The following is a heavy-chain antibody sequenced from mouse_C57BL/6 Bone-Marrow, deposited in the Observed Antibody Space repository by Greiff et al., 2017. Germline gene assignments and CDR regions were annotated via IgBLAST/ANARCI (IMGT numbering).Heavy chain of an antibody. V-gene: IGHV1-63*01. D-gene: IGHD1-1*01. CDR3: ARYYGSSYYFDY. CDR2: IYPGGGYT. J-gene: IGHJ2*01. Sequence: VQVVESGAELVRPGTSVKMSCKASGYTFTNYWIGWAKQRPGHGLEWIGDIYPGGGYTNYNEKFKGKATLTADKSSSTAYMQFSSLTSEDSAIYYCARYYGSSYYFDYWGQGTTLTVSS. CDR1: GYTFTNYW.